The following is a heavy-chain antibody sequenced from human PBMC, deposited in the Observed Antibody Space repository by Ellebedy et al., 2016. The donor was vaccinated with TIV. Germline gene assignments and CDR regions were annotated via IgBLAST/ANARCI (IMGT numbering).Heavy chain of an antibody. CDR2: ISSSGNTI. D-gene: IGHD3-10*01. CDR1: GFIFRDYE. V-gene: IGHV3-48*03. CDR3: ARGQDYHGSGSHHDS. Sequence: GESLKISCAASGFIFRDYEMNWVRQAPGKGLEWVSYISSSGNTIDYADSVKGRFTVSRDNAKNSLYLQMSSLRADDTALYYCARGQDYHGSGSHHDSWGQGTLVTVSS. J-gene: IGHJ4*02.